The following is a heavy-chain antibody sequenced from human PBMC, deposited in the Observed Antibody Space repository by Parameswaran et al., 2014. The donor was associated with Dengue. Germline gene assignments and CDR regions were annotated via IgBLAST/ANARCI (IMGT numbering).Heavy chain of an antibody. Sequence: WVRQAPGQGLEWMGWISTSNGHIDQAQKFQGRVTMTTDASTTTAYMEIRSLRFDDTAVYFCAREPLGTVHWGQGTLVTVSS. V-gene: IGHV1-18*01. D-gene: IGHD1-1*01. CDR3: AREPLGTVH. J-gene: IGHJ4*02. CDR2: ISTSNGHI.